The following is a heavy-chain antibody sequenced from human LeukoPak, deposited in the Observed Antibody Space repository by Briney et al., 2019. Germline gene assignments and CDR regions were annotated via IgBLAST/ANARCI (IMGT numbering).Heavy chain of an antibody. V-gene: IGHV4-4*07. Sequence: SETLSLTCTVSGGSISSYYWSWIRQPAGKGLEWVGRIYTSGSTNYNPSLKSRVTMSVDTSKNQFSLKLSSVTAADTAVYYCARCGLWSGPPPYYYYYYYMDVWGKGTTVTVSS. J-gene: IGHJ6*03. CDR1: GGSISSYY. CDR3: ARCGLWSGPPPYYYYYYYMDV. D-gene: IGHD3-3*01. CDR2: IYTSGST.